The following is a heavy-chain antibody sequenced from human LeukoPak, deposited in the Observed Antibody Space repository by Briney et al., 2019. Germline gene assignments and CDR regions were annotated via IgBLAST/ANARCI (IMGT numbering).Heavy chain of an antibody. CDR3: AKDSGYSSGWYFDY. J-gene: IGHJ4*02. CDR1: GFTFSRYN. V-gene: IGHV3-21*04. Sequence: GGSLRLSCAASGFTFSRYNMNWVRQAPGKGLEWVSSISSSSSYIYYADSVEGRFTISRDNSKNTLCLQMNSLRAEDTAVYYCAKDSGYSSGWYFDYWGQGTLVTVSS. CDR2: ISSSSSYI. D-gene: IGHD6-19*01.